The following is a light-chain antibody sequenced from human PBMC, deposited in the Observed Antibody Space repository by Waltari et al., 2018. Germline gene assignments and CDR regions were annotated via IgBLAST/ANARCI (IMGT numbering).Light chain of an antibody. J-gene: IGKJ2*01. CDR2: DES. V-gene: IGKV3-11*01. CDR3: QQRNNWPWT. Sequence: EIVLTQSPATLSLSPGERATLSCRASQSVSTYFAWNQQKPGQAPSLLIHDESNRATGILARFTGSGSGTAFTLTISSLEPEDFAVYYCQQRNNWPWTFGQGTKLEIK. CDR1: QSVSTY.